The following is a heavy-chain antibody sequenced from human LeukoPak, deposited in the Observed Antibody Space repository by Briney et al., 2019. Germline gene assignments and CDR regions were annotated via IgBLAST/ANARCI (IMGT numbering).Heavy chain of an antibody. Sequence: GGSLRLSCTASGFTFGDYAMSWVRQAPGKGLVWVGFIRSKAYGGTTEYAASVKGRFTISRDDSKSIAYLQMSSLKTEDTAVYYCTREAGIVGTYYYYGMDVWGQGTTVTVSS. CDR3: TREAGIVGTYYYYGMDV. V-gene: IGHV3-49*04. CDR1: GFTFGDYA. D-gene: IGHD1-26*01. J-gene: IGHJ6*02. CDR2: IRSKAYGGTT.